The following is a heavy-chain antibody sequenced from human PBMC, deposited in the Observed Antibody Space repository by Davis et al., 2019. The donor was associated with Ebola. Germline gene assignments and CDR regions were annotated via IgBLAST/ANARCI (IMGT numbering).Heavy chain of an antibody. CDR2: ISSSGSTI. CDR3: ARSLMWGSSSHYYYYGMDV. V-gene: IGHV3-11*01. D-gene: IGHD6-6*01. CDR1: GFTFSDYY. J-gene: IGHJ6*02. Sequence: GGSLRLSCAASGFTFSDYYMSWIRQAPGKGLEWVSYISSSGSTIYYADSVKGRFTISRDNAKNSLYLQMNSLRAEDTAVYYCARSLMWGSSSHYYYYGMDVWGQGTTVTVSS.